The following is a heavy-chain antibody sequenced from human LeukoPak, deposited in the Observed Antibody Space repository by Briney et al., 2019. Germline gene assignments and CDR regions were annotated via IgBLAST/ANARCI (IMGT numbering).Heavy chain of an antibody. CDR3: ARAPHSVWPTFGDY. CDR1: GYTFTGFY. D-gene: IGHD3-16*01. J-gene: IGHJ4*02. V-gene: IGHV1-2*02. Sequence: ASVKVSCKASGYTFTGFYIHWARQAPGQGLEWMGWINPNSGDTNYAQNLQGRVTMTRDTSISTAYMELSRLTSDDTAVYYCARAPHSVWPTFGDYWGQGTLVTVSS. CDR2: INPNSGDT.